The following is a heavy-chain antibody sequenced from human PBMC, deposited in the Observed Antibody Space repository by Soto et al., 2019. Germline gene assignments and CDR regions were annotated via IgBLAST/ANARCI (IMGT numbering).Heavy chain of an antibody. CDR1: GFVVDRTY. V-gene: IGHV3-53*01. J-gene: IGHJ3*02. D-gene: IGHD1-26*01. Sequence: GGSLRRFCAASGFVVDRTYMTWVRQAPGKGLEWVSVIYSGGGTYYADSVEGRFTISRDTSKNTLHLQMNDLRAEDTALYYCARGGVQDGSDIRGQGTMGTVS. CDR2: IYSGGGT. CDR3: ARGGVQDGSDI.